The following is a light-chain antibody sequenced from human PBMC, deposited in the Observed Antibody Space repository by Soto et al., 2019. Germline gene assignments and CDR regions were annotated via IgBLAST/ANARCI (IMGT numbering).Light chain of an antibody. CDR2: KAS. Sequence: DIPMTPSPSTLSAPVGGRKTNTCPASQSISSWLARYQQKPGKAPKLLIYKASSLESGVPSRFSGSGSGTEFTLTISSLQPDDFATYYCQQYNSYRRTFGQGTKVDIK. CDR1: QSISSW. J-gene: IGKJ1*01. V-gene: IGKV1-5*03. CDR3: QQYNSYRRT.